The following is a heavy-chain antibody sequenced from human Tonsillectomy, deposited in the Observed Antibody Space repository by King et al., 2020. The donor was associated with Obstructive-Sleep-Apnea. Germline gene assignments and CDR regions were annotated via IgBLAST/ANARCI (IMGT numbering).Heavy chain of an antibody. Sequence: QLQESGPGLVKPSQTLSLTCTVSGGSISSGGYYWSWIRQHPGKGLVWIWYIFFSWATSYNPSPKSRVTISVDTSKNQFSLKLRSVTAADTAVYYCARESSAYGGNDWGQGTLVTVSS. J-gene: IGHJ4*02. CDR3: ARESSAYGGND. V-gene: IGHV4-31*03. CDR1: GGSISSGGYY. D-gene: IGHD4-23*01. CDR2: IFFSWAT.